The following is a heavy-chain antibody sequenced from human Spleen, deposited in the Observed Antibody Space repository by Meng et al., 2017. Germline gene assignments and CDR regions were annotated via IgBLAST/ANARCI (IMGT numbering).Heavy chain of an antibody. Sequence: QGQLVQSGAEVKKPGASVKVSCKVSGYTLTELSMHWVRQAPGQGLEWMGWIDTKTGHPTYAQGFTGRLVFSLDTSVSTTYLQISGLKAEDTAVYYCARDLSGSWYFGYWGQGTLVTVSS. V-gene: IGHV7-4-1*02. J-gene: IGHJ4*02. D-gene: IGHD6-13*01. CDR2: IDTKTGHP. CDR3: ARDLSGSWYFGY. CDR1: GYTLTELS.